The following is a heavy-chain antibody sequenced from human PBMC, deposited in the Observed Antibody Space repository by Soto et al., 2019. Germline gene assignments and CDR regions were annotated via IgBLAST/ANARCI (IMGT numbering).Heavy chain of an antibody. D-gene: IGHD3-16*01. V-gene: IGHV3-30-3*01. CDR1: GFAFSSYA. CDR3: ARDLSGWGD. J-gene: IGHJ4*02. Sequence: QVQLVESGGGVVQPGRSLRLSCAASGFAFSSYAMHWVRQAPGKGLEWVAVISYDGSNKYYADSVKGRFTISRDNSKNTLYLQMNSLRAEDTAVYYCARDLSGWGDWGQGTLVTVSS. CDR2: ISYDGSNK.